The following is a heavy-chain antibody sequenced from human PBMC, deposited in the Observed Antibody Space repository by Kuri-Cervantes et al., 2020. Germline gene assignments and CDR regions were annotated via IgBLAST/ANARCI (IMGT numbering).Heavy chain of an antibody. Sequence: GGSLRLSCAASGLTFSTYGIHWVRQAPGKGLEWVAFIRYDESNKYYADSVKGRFTFSRDNSKNTLFLQMNSLGAEDTAVYYCAKEGRGGSLFDYWGQGTLVTVSS. D-gene: IGHD1-26*01. CDR2: IRYDESNK. CDR3: AKEGRGGSLFDY. J-gene: IGHJ4*02. CDR1: GLTFSTYG. V-gene: IGHV3-30*02.